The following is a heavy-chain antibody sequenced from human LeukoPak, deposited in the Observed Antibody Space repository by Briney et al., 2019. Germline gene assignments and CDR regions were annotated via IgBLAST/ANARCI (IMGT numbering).Heavy chain of an antibody. V-gene: IGHV3-7*01. CDR3: VKGGQGFGD. CDR2: IKQDGSEK. J-gene: IGHJ4*02. D-gene: IGHD3-10*01. CDR1: GFSFSTYW. Sequence: GGSLRLSCAASGFSFSTYWMSWVRQAPGKGLEWVANIKQDGSEKNYVDSVKGRFTISRDNAKNSLYLQMNSLRDEDTALYYCVKGGQGFGDWGQGTLVTVS.